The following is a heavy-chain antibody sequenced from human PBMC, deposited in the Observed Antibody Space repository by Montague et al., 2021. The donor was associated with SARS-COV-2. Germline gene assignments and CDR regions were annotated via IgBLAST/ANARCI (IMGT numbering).Heavy chain of an antibody. V-gene: IGHV4-39*01. CDR3: ARLVWFGELSSENWFDP. CDR2: INYSGSS. CDR1: GGSISSSSNY. Sequence: SETLSLTCTVSGGSISSSSNYWGWIRQPPGKGRKGMGSINYSGSSYSTPSLKIRVSISVDTSKNQFSLKLISVTAAATAVYSCARLVWFGELSSENWFDPWGQGTLVTVSS. D-gene: IGHD3-10*01. J-gene: IGHJ5*02.